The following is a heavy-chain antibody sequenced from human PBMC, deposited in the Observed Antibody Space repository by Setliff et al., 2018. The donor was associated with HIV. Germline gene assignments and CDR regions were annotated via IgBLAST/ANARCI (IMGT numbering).Heavy chain of an antibody. CDR3: VRDASQYDGSGFGPDF. D-gene: IGHD3-3*01. J-gene: IGHJ4*02. CDR2: INSDGSST. Sequence: GGSLRLSCAASGFTFSGYWMHWVRQVPGKGLLWISRINSDGSSTSYADSVKGRITVSRDNAKNTVYLQMNSLRAEDTGVYYCVRDASQYDGSGFGPDFWGQGTLVTVSS. CDR1: GFTFSGYW. V-gene: IGHV3-74*01.